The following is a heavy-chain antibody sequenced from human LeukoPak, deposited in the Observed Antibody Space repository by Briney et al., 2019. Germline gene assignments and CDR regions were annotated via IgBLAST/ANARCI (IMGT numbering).Heavy chain of an antibody. V-gene: IGHV1-2*02. Sequence: GASVKVSCKASGYTFTGYYMHWVRQAPGQGLEWMGWINPNSGGTNYAQKFQGRVTMTRDTSISTAYMELSRLRSEDTAVYYCARDPEPPSYCSSTSCAGAWPTHHYWGQGTLVTVSS. J-gene: IGHJ4*02. D-gene: IGHD2-2*01. CDR3: ARDPEPPSYCSSTSCAGAWPTHHY. CDR1: GYTFTGYY. CDR2: INPNSGGT.